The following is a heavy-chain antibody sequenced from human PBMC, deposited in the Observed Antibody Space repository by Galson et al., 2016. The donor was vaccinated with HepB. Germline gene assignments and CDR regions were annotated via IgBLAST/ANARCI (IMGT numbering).Heavy chain of an antibody. V-gene: IGHV4-39*07. J-gene: IGHJ5*02. Sequence: ETLSLTCTVSGGSISSSSYYWGWIRQPPGKGLEWIGSIYSSGNTYYNPPLKSRLTISVDTSKNQFSLKLSSVTAADTAVYYCARDTRSAYDPNWFDPWGQGTLVTVSS. D-gene: IGHD5-12*01. CDR1: GGSISSSSYY. CDR2: IYSSGNT. CDR3: ARDTRSAYDPNWFDP.